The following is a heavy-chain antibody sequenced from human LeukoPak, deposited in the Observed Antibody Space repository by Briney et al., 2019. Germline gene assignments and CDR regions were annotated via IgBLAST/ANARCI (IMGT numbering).Heavy chain of an antibody. CDR1: GYTFTGYY. CDR3: ASGDDYGAY. Sequence: SVKVSCKASGYTFTGYYMHWVRQAPGQGLEWMGGIIPILGIANYAQKFQGRVTITADKSTSTAYMELSSLRSEDTAVYYCASGDDYGAYWGQGTLVTVSS. V-gene: IGHV1-69*10. J-gene: IGHJ4*02. CDR2: IIPILGIA.